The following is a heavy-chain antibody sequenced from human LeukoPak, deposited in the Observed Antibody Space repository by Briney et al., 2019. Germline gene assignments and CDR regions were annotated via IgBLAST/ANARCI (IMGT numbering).Heavy chain of an antibody. CDR1: GGSISSSSYY. D-gene: IGHD2-2*01. V-gene: IGHV4-39*07. Sequence: KSSETLSLTCTVSGGSISSSSYYWGWIRQPPGKGLEWIGSIYYSGSTYYNPPLKSRVTISVDTSKNQFSLKLSSVTAADTAVYYCARVNLEVVPAAMLNWFDPWGQGTLVTVSS. CDR2: IYYSGST. J-gene: IGHJ5*02. CDR3: ARVNLEVVPAAMLNWFDP.